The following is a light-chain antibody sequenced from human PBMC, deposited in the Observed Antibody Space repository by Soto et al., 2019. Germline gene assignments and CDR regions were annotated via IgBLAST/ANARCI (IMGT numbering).Light chain of an antibody. CDR2: DAS. CDR1: QSINSW. CDR3: QQYNSPLP. Sequence: EIQMNQSPATLSASVGDRVTITCRASQSINSWLAWYQQRPGKAPKLLIYDASNLESGVPSRFSGSGSGTEFTLSITSLQPDDFATYYCQQYNSPLPFGGVSNVAIK. V-gene: IGKV1-5*01. J-gene: IGKJ4*01.